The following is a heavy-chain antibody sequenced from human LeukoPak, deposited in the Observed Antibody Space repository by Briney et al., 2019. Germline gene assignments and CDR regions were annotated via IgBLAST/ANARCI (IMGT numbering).Heavy chain of an antibody. CDR2: VNTKSGST. CDR3: ATSLYGGNLLNY. J-gene: IGHJ4*02. V-gene: IGHV1-2*02. Sequence: GASVKVSCKASGYTFTDYYIHWVRQAPGQGLEWMGWVNTKSGSTNYAQKFQGRVTMTRDTSISTTYMDLSRLRSDDTAVYYCATSLYGGNLLNYWGQGTLVTVSS. D-gene: IGHD4/OR15-4a*01. CDR1: GYTFTDYY.